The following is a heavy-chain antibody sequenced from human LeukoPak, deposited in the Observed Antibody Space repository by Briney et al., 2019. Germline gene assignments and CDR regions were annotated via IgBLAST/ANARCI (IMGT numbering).Heavy chain of an antibody. Sequence: PGGSLRLSCAASGFTFSSYAMNWVRQAPGKGLEWVSGISGSGGSTYYADSVKGRFTISRDNSKNTLYLQMNSLRAEDTAVYYCARGTSSTDYWGQGTLVTVSS. CDR1: GFTFSSYA. J-gene: IGHJ4*02. CDR3: ARGTSSTDY. CDR2: ISGSGGST. V-gene: IGHV3-23*01.